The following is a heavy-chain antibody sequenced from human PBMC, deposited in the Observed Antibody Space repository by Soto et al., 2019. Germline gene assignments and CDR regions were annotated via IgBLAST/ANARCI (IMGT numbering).Heavy chain of an antibody. J-gene: IGHJ4*02. V-gene: IGHV4-34*01. D-gene: IGHD1-7*01. CDR2: ITHSGST. CDR3: ASDKTTGLFDY. CDR1: GGSFSGYY. Sequence: QVQLQQWGAGLLKPSETLSLTCAVYGGSFSGYYWTWIRQPPGTGLEWIGEITHSGSTNYNPSLKSRVTISVDTSKNQFSRKLTSVTAADTAVYYCASDKTTGLFDYWGQGTLVTVSS.